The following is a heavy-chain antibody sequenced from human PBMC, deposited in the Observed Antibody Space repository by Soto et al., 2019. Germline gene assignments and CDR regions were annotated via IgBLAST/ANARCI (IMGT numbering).Heavy chain of an antibody. CDR2: ISYDGSNK. CDR3: AKEIHCSSTSGPRPYYYYYYMDV. J-gene: IGHJ6*03. D-gene: IGHD2-2*01. V-gene: IGHV3-30*18. Sequence: QVQLVESGGGVVQPGRSLRLSCAASGFTFSSYGMHWVRQAPGKGLEWVAVISYDGSNKYYADSVKGRFTISRDNSKNTLYLKMNSLRAEDPAVYYCAKEIHCSSTSGPRPYYYYYYMDVWGKGTTVTVSS. CDR1: GFTFSSYG.